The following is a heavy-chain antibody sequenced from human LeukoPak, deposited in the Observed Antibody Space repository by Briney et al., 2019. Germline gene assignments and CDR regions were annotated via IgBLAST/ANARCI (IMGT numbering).Heavy chain of an antibody. Sequence: GESLKISCKGSGYSFANYWIGWVRQMRGKGLEWMGIIYLGDFGIRYSPSFQGQVNISADKSITTVYLQWSSLKASDTAMYYCARNSGTENNFDYWGQGTLVTVSS. J-gene: IGHJ4*02. V-gene: IGHV5-51*01. CDR2: IYLGDFGI. D-gene: IGHD1-26*01. CDR3: ARNSGTENNFDY. CDR1: GYSFANYW.